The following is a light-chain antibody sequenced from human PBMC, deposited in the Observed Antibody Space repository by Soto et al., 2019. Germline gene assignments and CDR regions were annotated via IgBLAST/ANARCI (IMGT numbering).Light chain of an antibody. CDR3: CSYTDIALDVV. CDR2: DVT. CDR1: SSDVGDYDY. Sequence: QSALTQPASVSGSPGQSITISCTGTSSDVGDYDYVSLYQHLPDKAPKLLIFDVTHRPSGVSDRFSGSKAGNTASLTISGVRPEDEADYYCCSYTDIALDVVFGGGTKVTVL. J-gene: IGLJ2*01. V-gene: IGLV2-14*01.